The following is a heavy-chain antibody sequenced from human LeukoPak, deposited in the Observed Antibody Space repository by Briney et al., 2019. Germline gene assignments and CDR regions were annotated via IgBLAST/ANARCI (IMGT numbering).Heavy chain of an antibody. CDR2: INHSGST. V-gene: IGHV4-34*01. J-gene: IGHJ3*02. CDR3: AREGPTLDYDFWSGYYPQGAFDI. D-gene: IGHD3-3*01. CDR1: GGSSSGYY. Sequence: SETLSLTCAVYGGSSSGYYWSWIRQPPGKGLEWIGEINHSGSTNYNPSLKSRVTISVDTSKNQFSLKLSSVTAADTAVYYCAREGPTLDYDFWSGYYPQGAFDIWGQGTMVTVSS.